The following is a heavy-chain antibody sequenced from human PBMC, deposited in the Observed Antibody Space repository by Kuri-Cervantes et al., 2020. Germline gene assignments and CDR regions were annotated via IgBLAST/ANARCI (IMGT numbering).Heavy chain of an antibody. V-gene: IGHV3-30-3*01. CDR2: ISYDGSNK. J-gene: IGHJ2*01. CDR1: GFTFSSYA. Sequence: GGSLRLSCAASGFTFSSYAMHWVRQAPGKGLEWVAVISYDGSNKYYADSVKGRFTISRDNAKNSLYLQMNSLRAEDTALYYCAKDMVAVAAKPHWYFDLWGRGTLVTVSS. CDR3: AKDMVAVAAKPHWYFDL. D-gene: IGHD5-12*01.